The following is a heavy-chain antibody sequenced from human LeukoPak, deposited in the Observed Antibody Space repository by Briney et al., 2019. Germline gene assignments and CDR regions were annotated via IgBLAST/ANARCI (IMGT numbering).Heavy chain of an antibody. CDR3: ARDGSGYWYYFGY. CDR1: GGSFSGYY. CDR2: INHSGST. Sequence: SETLSLTCAVYGGSFSGYYWSWIRQPPGKGLEWIGEINHSGSTNYNPSLKSRVTISVDTSKNQFSLKLSSVTAADTAVYYCARDGSGYWYYFGYWGQGTLVTVSS. V-gene: IGHV4-34*01. D-gene: IGHD3-3*01. J-gene: IGHJ4*02.